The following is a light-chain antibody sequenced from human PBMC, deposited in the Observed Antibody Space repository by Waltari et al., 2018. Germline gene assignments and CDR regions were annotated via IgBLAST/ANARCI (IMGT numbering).Light chain of an antibody. CDR2: TTS. CDR3: QQSYVTPST. V-gene: IGKV1-39*01. Sequence: DIQMTQSPSSLSASVGDRVTITCRASQSVRSFLNWYQQKPGKAPKLLIYTTSTLQSGVPSRFTGSGSGTDFTLTINSLQPEDFATYYCQQSYVTPSTFGGGTKVDTK. J-gene: IGKJ4*01. CDR1: QSVRSF.